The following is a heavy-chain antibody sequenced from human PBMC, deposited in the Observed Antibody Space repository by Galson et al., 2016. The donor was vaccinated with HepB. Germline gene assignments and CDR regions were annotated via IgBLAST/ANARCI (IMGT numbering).Heavy chain of an antibody. Sequence: SVKVSCKASGYTFTSNVMHWVRQAPGQRLEWMGWINGDNGKTKYSQKFQGRVTITRDTSASTAYMELSSLRGEDTAVYYCARVGDYDILTGYHGMDVWGQGTTVTVSS. J-gene: IGHJ6*02. V-gene: IGHV1-3*01. D-gene: IGHD3-9*01. CDR1: GYTFTSNV. CDR3: ARVGDYDILTGYHGMDV. CDR2: INGDNGKT.